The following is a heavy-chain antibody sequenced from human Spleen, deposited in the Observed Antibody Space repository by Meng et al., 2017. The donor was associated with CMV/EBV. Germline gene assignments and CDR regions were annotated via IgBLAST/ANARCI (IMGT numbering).Heavy chain of an antibody. D-gene: IGHD3-22*01. Sequence: GESLKISCAASGFTFSNAWMSWVRQAPGKGLEWVGRIKSKTDGGTTDYAAPVKGRFTISRDDSKNTLYLQMNSLKTEDTAVYYCTSTYYYDSSGYYYLDYWGQGTLVTVSS. CDR3: TSTYYYDSSGYYYLDY. CDR2: IKSKTDGGTT. CDR1: GFTFSNAW. V-gene: IGHV3-15*01. J-gene: IGHJ4*02.